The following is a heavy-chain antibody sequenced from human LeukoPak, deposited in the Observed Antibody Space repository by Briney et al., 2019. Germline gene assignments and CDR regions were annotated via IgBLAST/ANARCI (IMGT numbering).Heavy chain of an antibody. CDR3: ARAVSGAFDI. CDR1: GFTFSSYW. D-gene: IGHD5/OR15-5a*01. V-gene: IGHV3-74*01. J-gene: IGHJ3*02. CDR2: INSDGSST. Sequence: GASVKVSCAASGFTFSSYWMHWVRQAPGKGLVWVSRINSDGSSTSYADSVKGRFTISRDNAKNTLYLQMNSLRAEDTAVYYCARAVSGAFDIWGQGTMVTVSS.